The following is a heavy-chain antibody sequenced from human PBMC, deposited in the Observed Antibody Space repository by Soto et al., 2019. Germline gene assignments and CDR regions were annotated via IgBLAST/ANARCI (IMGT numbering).Heavy chain of an antibody. V-gene: IGHV4-34*01. CDR1: GGAFSGYY. CDR3: ARSSGGSPRPLNWFDP. Sequence: KPSETLSLTCAVDGGAFSGYYWSWIRQPPGKGLEWIGEINHSGSTNYNPSLKSRVTISVDTSKNQFSLKLSSVTAADTAVYYCARSSGGSPRPLNWFDPWGQGTLVTVSS. CDR2: INHSGST. J-gene: IGHJ5*02. D-gene: IGHD2-15*01.